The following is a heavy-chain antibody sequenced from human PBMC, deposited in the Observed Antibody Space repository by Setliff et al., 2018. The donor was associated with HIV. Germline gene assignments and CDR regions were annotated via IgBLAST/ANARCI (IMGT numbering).Heavy chain of an antibody. V-gene: IGHV3-21*01. J-gene: IGHJ4*02. Sequence: PGGSLSLSCAASGFTFSGYSMNWVRQAPGKGLEWVSTITHSNPYEYYADSVKGRFTVSRDNAKKSLYLQMNSLSAEDTAVYYCARGGDSSASDHWGQGTLVTVSS. D-gene: IGHD6-19*01. CDR2: ITHSNPYE. CDR3: ARGGDSSASDH. CDR1: GFTFSGYS.